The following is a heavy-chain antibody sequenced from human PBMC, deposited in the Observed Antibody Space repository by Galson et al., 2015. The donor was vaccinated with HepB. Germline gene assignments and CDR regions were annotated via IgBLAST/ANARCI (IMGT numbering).Heavy chain of an antibody. CDR3: ARGLPPRKQQLVSDAFGI. V-gene: IGHV6-1*01. CDR2: TYYRSKWYN. Sequence: CAISGDSVSSNSAAWNWIRQSPSRGLEWLGRTYYRSKWYNDYAVSVKSRITINPDTSKNQFSLQLNSVTPEDTAVYYCARGLPPRKQQLVSDAFGIWGQGTMVTVSP. J-gene: IGHJ3*02. CDR1: GDSVSSNSAA. D-gene: IGHD6-13*01.